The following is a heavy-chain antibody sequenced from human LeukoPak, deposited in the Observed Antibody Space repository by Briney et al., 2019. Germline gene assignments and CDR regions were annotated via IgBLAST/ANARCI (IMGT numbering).Heavy chain of an antibody. Sequence: SETLSLTCSVYGGSFSGYYWSWIRPPPGKGLEWIGDINHSGSTNYIPSLKSGVAISVDTAKKQFSLKLSSATAAGTAVYYCARGSIEQLVSRMGHYFDYWGQGTLVTVSS. J-gene: IGHJ4*02. V-gene: IGHV4-34*01. D-gene: IGHD6-6*01. CDR3: ARGSIEQLVSRMGHYFDY. CDR1: GGSFSGYY. CDR2: INHSGST.